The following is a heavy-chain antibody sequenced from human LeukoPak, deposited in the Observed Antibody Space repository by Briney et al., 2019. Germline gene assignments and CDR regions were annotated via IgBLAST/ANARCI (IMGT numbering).Heavy chain of an antibody. CDR3: ARVAVAGVYYMDV. Sequence: SETLSLTCTVSGGSISSSSYYWGWIRQPPGKGLEWIGGIYYSGSTYYNPSLKSRVTISVDTSKNQFSLKLSSVTAADTAVYYCARVAVAGVYYMDVWGKGTTVTISS. J-gene: IGHJ6*03. CDR1: GGSISSSSYY. CDR2: IYYSGST. D-gene: IGHD6-19*01. V-gene: IGHV4-39*07.